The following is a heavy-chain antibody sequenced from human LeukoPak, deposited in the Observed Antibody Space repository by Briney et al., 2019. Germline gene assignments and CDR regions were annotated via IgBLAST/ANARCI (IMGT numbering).Heavy chain of an antibody. V-gene: IGHV4-59*01. Sequence: PSETLSLTCTVPGGSISSYYWSWIRQPPGKGLEWIGYIYYSGSTNYNPSLKSRVTISVDTSKNQFSLKLSSVTAADTAVYYCARDKREECSSTSCPDAFDIWGQGTMVTVSS. CDR3: ARDKREECSSTSCPDAFDI. J-gene: IGHJ3*02. D-gene: IGHD2-2*01. CDR2: IYYSGST. CDR1: GGSISSYY.